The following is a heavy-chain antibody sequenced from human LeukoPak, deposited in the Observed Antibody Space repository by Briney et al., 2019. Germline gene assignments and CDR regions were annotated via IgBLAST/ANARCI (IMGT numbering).Heavy chain of an antibody. Sequence: ASVKVSCKASGYTFTSYDINWVRQATGQGLEWMGWMNPNSGNTGYAQKFQGRVTITRNTSISTAYMELSSLRSEDTAVYYCARGSRFGVVERDAFDIWGQGTMVTVSS. D-gene: IGHD3-3*01. CDR1: GYTFTSYD. J-gene: IGHJ3*02. V-gene: IGHV1-8*03. CDR2: MNPNSGNT. CDR3: ARGSRFGVVERDAFDI.